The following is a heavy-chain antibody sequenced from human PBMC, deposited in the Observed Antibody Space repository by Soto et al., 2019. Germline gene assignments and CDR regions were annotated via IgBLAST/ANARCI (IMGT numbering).Heavy chain of an antibody. V-gene: IGHV1-69*06. J-gene: IGHJ4*02. Sequence: SVKVSCKVSGGAFHSSALNWVRQAPGQGLEWIGGIIPMSDSPNYAQEFQGRVTIIADISTTTAYIEVRSLRSDDTAVYYCAIEPNWTYQINRYWGQGTLVTVSS. CDR1: GGAFHSSA. D-gene: IGHD2-15*01. CDR2: IIPMSDSP. CDR3: AIEPNWTYQINRY.